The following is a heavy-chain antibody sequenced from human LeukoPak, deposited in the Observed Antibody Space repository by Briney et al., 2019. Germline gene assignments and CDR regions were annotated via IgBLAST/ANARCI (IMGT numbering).Heavy chain of an antibody. CDR1: GFTFSSYG. D-gene: IGHD2-21*01. J-gene: IGHJ4*02. CDR2: TSRDGSDK. CDR3: ARGAYTDY. V-gene: IGHV3-30*04. Sequence: GGSLRLSCAASGFTFSSYGLHWVRQAPGKGLEWLAVTSRDGSDKYYTASVKGRFTMSRDNSNNTLYVQMNSLRVEDTAVYYCARGAYTDYWGQGTLVTVSS.